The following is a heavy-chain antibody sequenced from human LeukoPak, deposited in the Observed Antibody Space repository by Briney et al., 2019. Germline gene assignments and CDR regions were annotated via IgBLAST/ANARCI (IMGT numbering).Heavy chain of an antibody. CDR2: ICYSGST. D-gene: IGHD2-2*01. J-gene: IGHJ4*02. CDR3: ARDIEFPTSHLNDY. CDR1: GGSISSSSYY. Sequence: SETLSLTCTVSGGSISSSSYYWGWIRQPPGKGLEWIGSICYSGSTYYNPSLKSRVTISVDTSKNQFSLKLSSVTAADTAVYYCARDIEFPTSHLNDYWGQGTLVTVSS. V-gene: IGHV4-39*07.